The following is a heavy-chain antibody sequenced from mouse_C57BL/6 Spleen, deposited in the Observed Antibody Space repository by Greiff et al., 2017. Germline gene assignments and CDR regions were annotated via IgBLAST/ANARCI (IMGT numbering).Heavy chain of an antibody. D-gene: IGHD2-3*01. CDR1: GFTFSNYW. V-gene: IGHV6-3*01. J-gene: IGHJ3*01. CDR3: TGGGYSCAY. Sequence: EVKVEESGGGLVQPGGSMKLSCVASGFTFSNYWMNWVRQSPETGLEWVAQIRLKSDNYATHYAESVKGRFTISRDDSKSSVYLQMNNLRAEDTGIYYCTGGGYSCAYWGQGTLVTVSA. CDR2: IRLKSDNYAT.